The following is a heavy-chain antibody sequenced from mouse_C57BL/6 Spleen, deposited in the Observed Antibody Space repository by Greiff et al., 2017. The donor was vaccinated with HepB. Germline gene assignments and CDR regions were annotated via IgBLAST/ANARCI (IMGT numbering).Heavy chain of an antibody. CDR3: ARGEGVWDD. CDR1: GFTFSSYA. Sequence: EVQLVESGGGLVKPGGSLKLSCAASGFTFSSYAMSWVRQTPEKRLEWVATISDGGSYTYYPDNVKGRFTISRDNAKNNLYLQMSHLKSEDTAMYYCARGEGVWDDWGQGTTLTVSS. J-gene: IGHJ2*01. D-gene: IGHD2-10*02. CDR2: ISDGGSYT. V-gene: IGHV5-4*01.